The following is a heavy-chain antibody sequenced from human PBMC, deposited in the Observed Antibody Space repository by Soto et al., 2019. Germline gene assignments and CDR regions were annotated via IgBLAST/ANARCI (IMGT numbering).Heavy chain of an antibody. CDR2: IYYSGFT. D-gene: IGHD4-4*01. V-gene: IGHV4-30-4*01. CDR1: GGSISSGDYY. Sequence: QVQLQESGPGLVKPSQTLSLTCTVSGGSISSGDYYWSWIRQPPGKGLEWIGYIYYSGFTYYNPSXNXRLTMSVDTSKNQFSLKLSSVIAADTAVYYGARSDNYVPFDHWGQGTLVTVSS. J-gene: IGHJ4*02. CDR3: ARSDNYVPFDH.